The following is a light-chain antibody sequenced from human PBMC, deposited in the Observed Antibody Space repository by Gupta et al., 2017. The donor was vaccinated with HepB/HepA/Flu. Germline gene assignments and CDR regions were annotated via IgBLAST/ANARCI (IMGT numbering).Light chain of an antibody. V-gene: IGLV2-14*03. CDR3: NSFTSSSTLV. CDR1: SSDVGLYDF. Sequence: QSALTQPASVSGSPGQSITISCTGTSSDVGLYDFVSWYQQHPGRPPKLIIYDVYNRPSGVSDRFSGSKSGNTASLTISGLQAEDEADYYCNSFTSSSTLVFGGGTKVTVL. J-gene: IGLJ2*01. CDR2: DVY.